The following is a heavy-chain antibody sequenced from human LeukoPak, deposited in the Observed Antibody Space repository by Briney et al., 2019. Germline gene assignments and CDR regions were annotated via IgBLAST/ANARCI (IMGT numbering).Heavy chain of an antibody. Sequence: PSQTLSLTCTVSGGSISSGGYYWSWIRQPPGKGLEWIGYTYHSGSTYYNPSLKSRVTISVDRSKNQFSLKLSSVTAADTAVYYCARDPLRCSSTSCYAGVDYWGQGTLVTVSS. CDR1: GGSISSGGYY. V-gene: IGHV4-30-2*01. CDR2: TYHSGST. D-gene: IGHD2-2*01. CDR3: ARDPLRCSSTSCYAGVDY. J-gene: IGHJ4*02.